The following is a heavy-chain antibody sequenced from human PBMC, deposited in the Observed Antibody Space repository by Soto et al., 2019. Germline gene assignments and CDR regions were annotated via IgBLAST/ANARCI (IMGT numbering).Heavy chain of an antibody. CDR3: ARGGGPYVWFNEF. V-gene: IGHV1-69*01. D-gene: IGHD3-16*01. J-gene: IGHJ4*02. CDR2: IIPVFGTT. Sequence: QEQLVQSGPEVKKPGSSVKVSCKDSGGLFSSFAISWVRQAPGQGLEWLGGIIPVFGTTNYAEKFQDRVTITADESTNTAYMELSSLTSGDTAMYYCARGGGPYVWFNEFWGQGTLVTVSP. CDR1: GGLFSSFA.